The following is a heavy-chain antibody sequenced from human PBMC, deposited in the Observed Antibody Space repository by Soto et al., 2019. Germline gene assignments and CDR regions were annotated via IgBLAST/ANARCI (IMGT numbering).Heavy chain of an antibody. CDR2: ISGSGTST. J-gene: IGHJ4*02. Sequence: EVQLLESGGGLAQPGGSLRLSCAASGFTLSSYAMSWVRQAPGKGLEWVAAISGSGTSTYYADSVKGRFTISKDNSKNTLYLQMTSLRAEDTAVYYCAKDRYSSSRIFDYWGQGTLVTVS. D-gene: IGHD6-19*01. CDR1: GFTLSSYA. CDR3: AKDRYSSSRIFDY. V-gene: IGHV3-23*01.